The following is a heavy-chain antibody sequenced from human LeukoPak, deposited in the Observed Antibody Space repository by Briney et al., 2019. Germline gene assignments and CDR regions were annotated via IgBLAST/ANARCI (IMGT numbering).Heavy chain of an antibody. Sequence: GGSLRLSCAASGFTFSSYGMHWVRQAPGKGLEWVAVISYDGSNKYYADSVKGRFTISRDNSKNTLYLQMNSLRAEDTAVYYCAKVYYDSSGYHNAFDIWGQGTMVTVSS. D-gene: IGHD3-22*01. J-gene: IGHJ3*02. CDR3: AKVYYDSSGYHNAFDI. CDR2: ISYDGSNK. V-gene: IGHV3-30*18. CDR1: GFTFSSYG.